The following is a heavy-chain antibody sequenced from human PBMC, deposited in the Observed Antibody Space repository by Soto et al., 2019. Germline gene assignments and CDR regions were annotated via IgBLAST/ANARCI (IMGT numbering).Heavy chain of an antibody. V-gene: IGHV4-59*01. Sequence: ASETLSLTCTVSGDYISSYYWSWIRQPPGKGLEWIAYIYNSGNTNYNPSLKSRVTITVDTSRTQFSLNLSSVTAADTAVYYCARSRSGWNSDSWGQGTLLNVSS. CDR3: ARSRSGWNSDS. CDR1: GDYISSYY. J-gene: IGHJ4*02. CDR2: IYNSGNT. D-gene: IGHD6-19*01.